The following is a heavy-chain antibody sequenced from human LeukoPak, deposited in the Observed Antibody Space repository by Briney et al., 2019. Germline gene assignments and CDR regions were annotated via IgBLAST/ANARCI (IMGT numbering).Heavy chain of an antibody. V-gene: IGHV4-61*02. CDR2: IYTSGST. Sequence: PSQTLSLTCTVSGGSISSGSYYWSWIRQPAGKGLEWIGRIYTSGSTNYNPSLKSRVTISVDTSKNQFSLKLSSVTAADTAVYYCARDSGSWDYYDSSGYQYFQHWGQSTLVTVSS. J-gene: IGHJ1*01. D-gene: IGHD3-22*01. CDR1: GGSISSGSYY. CDR3: ARDSGSWDYYDSSGYQYFQH.